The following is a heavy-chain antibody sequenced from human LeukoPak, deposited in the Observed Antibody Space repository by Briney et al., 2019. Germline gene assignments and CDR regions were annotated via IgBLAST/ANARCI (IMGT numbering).Heavy chain of an antibody. CDR3: ARDDTLTYYYDSSGYYGD. Sequence: GASVKVSCKASGYTFTRYYMHWVRQAPGQGLEWMGWINPNSGSTNYAQKFQGRVTMTRDTSISTAYMELSRLRSDDTAVYYCARDDTLTYYYDSSGYYGDWGQGTLVTVSS. CDR1: GYTFTRYY. CDR2: INPNSGST. J-gene: IGHJ4*02. D-gene: IGHD3-22*01. V-gene: IGHV1-2*02.